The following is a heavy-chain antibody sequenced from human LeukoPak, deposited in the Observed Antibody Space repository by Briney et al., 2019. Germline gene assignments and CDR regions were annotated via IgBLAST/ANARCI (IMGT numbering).Heavy chain of an antibody. Sequence: LETLSLTCTVSGGSIRSYYWSWIRQPPGKGLEWIGYIYYSGITNYNPSLKSRVTMSVDTSKNQFSLKLSSVTAADTAVYYCARDGDYDILTGYLHAFDIWGQGTMVTVSS. V-gene: IGHV4-59*12. CDR3: ARDGDYDILTGYLHAFDI. CDR1: GGSIRSYY. CDR2: IYYSGIT. D-gene: IGHD3-9*01. J-gene: IGHJ3*02.